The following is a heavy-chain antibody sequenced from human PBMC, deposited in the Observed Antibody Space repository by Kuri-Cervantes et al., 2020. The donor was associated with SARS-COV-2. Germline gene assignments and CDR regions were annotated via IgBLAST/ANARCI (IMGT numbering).Heavy chain of an antibody. CDR3: ARDGIDIVVGNDAFDI. CDR2: ISAYNGNT. Sequence: ASVKVSCKASGYTFTSYGISWVRQAPGQGPEWMGWISAYNGNTNYAQKLQGRVTMTTDTSTSTAYMELRSLRSDDTAVYYCARDGIDIVVGNDAFDIWGQGTMVTVSS. J-gene: IGHJ3*02. CDR1: GYTFTSYG. D-gene: IGHD2-2*01. V-gene: IGHV1-18*01.